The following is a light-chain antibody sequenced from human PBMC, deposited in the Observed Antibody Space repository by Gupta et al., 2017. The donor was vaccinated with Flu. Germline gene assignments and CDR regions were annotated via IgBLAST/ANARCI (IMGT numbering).Light chain of an antibody. CDR2: GVN. Sequence: QSALTQPASVSGSPGQSIAISCTGTTSDVGANNYVSWYQQHPGKAPKVMIYGVNNRPSGVSDRFSGSKSGNTASLTISGLQAEDEADCYCSSYRSSSTSFFFGTGTKVTVL. V-gene: IGLV2-14*01. CDR3: SSYRSSSTSFF. J-gene: IGLJ1*01. CDR1: TSDVGANNY.